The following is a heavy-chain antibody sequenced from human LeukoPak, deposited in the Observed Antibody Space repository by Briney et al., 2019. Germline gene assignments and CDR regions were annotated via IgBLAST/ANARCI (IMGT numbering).Heavy chain of an antibody. V-gene: IGHV1-18*01. CDR2: IYTYNGNT. J-gene: IGHJ3*02. D-gene: IGHD3-22*01. CDR3: ASKLSSGYYWDAFDI. Sequence: ASVKVSCKASGHTFITYGISWVRQAPGQGLEWMGWIYTYNGNTKYARTLQGRVSVTTDTSTSTAYMELRSLRSDDTAVYYCASKLSSGYYWDAFDIWGQGTMVTVSS. CDR1: GHTFITYG.